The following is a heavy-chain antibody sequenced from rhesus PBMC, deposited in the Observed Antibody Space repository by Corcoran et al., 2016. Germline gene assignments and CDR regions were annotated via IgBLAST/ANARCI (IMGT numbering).Heavy chain of an antibody. CDR2: IYWNDSK. J-gene: IGHJ4*01. Sequence: QVTLKESGPALVKPTQTLTLTCTFSGFSISTTGTGVGWIRHPPGKALEWLASIYWNDSKNYSTSLKSRLTISKDTSKNQVVLTMTNMDPVDTATYFCARGPLYSSGWYYFDYWGQGVLVTVSS. V-gene: IGHV2-95*01. CDR3: ARGPLYSSGWYYFDY. D-gene: IGHD6-31*01. CDR1: GFSISTTGTG.